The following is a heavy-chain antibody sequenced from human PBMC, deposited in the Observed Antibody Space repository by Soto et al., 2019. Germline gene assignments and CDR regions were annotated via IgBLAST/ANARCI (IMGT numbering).Heavy chain of an antibody. CDR1: GFTFSSYS. Sequence: EVQLVESGGGLVQPGGSLRLSCAASGFTFSSYSMNWVRQAPGKGLEWVSYISSSSSTIYYADSVKGRFTISRDNAKNSLYLQMVSLRDEDTAVYYCARDIRERGSSTSCYAFDYWGQGTLVTVSS. V-gene: IGHV3-48*02. D-gene: IGHD2-2*01. CDR3: ARDIRERGSSTSCYAFDY. CDR2: ISSSSSTI. J-gene: IGHJ4*02.